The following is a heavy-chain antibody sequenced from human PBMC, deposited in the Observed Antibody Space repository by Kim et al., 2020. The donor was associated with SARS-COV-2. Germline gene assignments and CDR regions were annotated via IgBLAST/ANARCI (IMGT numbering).Heavy chain of an antibody. D-gene: IGHD5-12*01. CDR1: GFTFSSYA. V-gene: IGHV3-23*01. Sequence: GGSLRLSCAASGFTFSSYAMSWVRQAPGKGLEWVSAISGSGGSTYYADSVKGRFTISRDNSKNTLYLQMNSLRAEDTAVYYCAKLRGDISGYEDPRYFDYWGHGTLVTVSS. CDR3: AKLRGDISGYEDPRYFDY. CDR2: ISGSGGST. J-gene: IGHJ4*01.